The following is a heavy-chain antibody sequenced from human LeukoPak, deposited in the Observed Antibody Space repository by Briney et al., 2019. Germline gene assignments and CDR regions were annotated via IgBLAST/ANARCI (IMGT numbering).Heavy chain of an antibody. CDR3: ARRVLYYYDSSGYPTPPPQYYFDY. CDR1: GYRFTSYW. D-gene: IGHD3-22*01. Sequence: GESLQISCKGSGYRFTSYWIGWVRQMPGKGLEWMGIIYPGDSDTRYSPSFQGQVTISADKSISTAYLQWSSLKASDTAMYYCARRVLYYYDSSGYPTPPPQYYFDYWGQGTLVTVSS. V-gene: IGHV5-51*01. CDR2: IYPGDSDT. J-gene: IGHJ4*02.